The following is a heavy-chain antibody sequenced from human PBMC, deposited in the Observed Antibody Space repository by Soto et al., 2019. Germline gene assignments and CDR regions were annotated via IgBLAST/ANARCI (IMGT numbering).Heavy chain of an antibody. V-gene: IGHV1-3*04. CDR2: INTAEGNT. D-gene: IGHD7-27*01. CDR3: ARPLSSNWPDKNYDY. CDR1: GYTFTNYG. J-gene: IGHJ4*02. Sequence: QVQLVQSGAEEKMPGASVKVSCKASGYTFTNYGMHWVRQAPGQSLEWMGWINTAEGNTQYSQKFLDRVTITRDTSAMTAYMELASLRSEDTAVYYCARPLSSNWPDKNYDYWGQGTLVTVSS.